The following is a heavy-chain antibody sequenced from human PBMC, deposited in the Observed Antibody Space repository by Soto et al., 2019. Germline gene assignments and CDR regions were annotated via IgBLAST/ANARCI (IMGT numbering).Heavy chain of an antibody. D-gene: IGHD3-3*01. CDR2: INPNSGGT. V-gene: IGHV1-2*04. J-gene: IGHJ6*02. CDR3: VRGYYDFWSGYWTPGGMDV. CDR1: GYTFTGYY. Sequence: ASVKVSCKASGYTFTGYYMHWVRQAPGQGLEWMGWINPNSGGTNYAQKFQGWVTMTRDTSISTAYMELSRLRSDDTAVYYCVRGYYDFWSGYWTPGGMDVWGQGTTVTVSS.